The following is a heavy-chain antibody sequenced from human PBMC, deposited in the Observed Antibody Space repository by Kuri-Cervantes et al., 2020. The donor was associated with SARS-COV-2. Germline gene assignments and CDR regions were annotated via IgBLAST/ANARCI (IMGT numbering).Heavy chain of an antibody. V-gene: IGHV3-7*03. J-gene: IGHJ3*02. CDR1: GFTFSSYW. CDR2: IKQDGSEK. D-gene: IGHD3-22*01. CDR3: ASNMRDSSAPDAFDI. Sequence: GGSLRLSCAASGFTFSSYWMSWVRQAPGKGLEWVANIKQDGSEKYYVDSVKGRFTISRDNAKNTLYLQMNSLRAEDTAVYYCASNMRDSSAPDAFDIWGQGTMVTVSS.